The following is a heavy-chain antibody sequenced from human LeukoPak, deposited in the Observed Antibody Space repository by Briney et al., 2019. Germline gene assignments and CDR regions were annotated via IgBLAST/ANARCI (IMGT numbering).Heavy chain of an antibody. CDR2: MNPNRGNT. CDR1: GYTFTIYS. CDR3: ARVPAYYYDSRGAFDI. V-gene: IGHV1-8*03. D-gene: IGHD3-22*01. Sequence: ASVKLSFKASGYTFTIYSINWVRHATGQGLGWMGWMNPNRGNTGYAQKFHGRVTITRNTSISTAYMELRSLRSDDTAVYYCARVPAYYYDSRGAFDIWGQGTMVTVSS. J-gene: IGHJ3*02.